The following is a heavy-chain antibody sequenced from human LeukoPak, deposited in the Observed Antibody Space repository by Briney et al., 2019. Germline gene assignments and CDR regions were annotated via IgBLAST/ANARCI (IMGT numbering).Heavy chain of an antibody. D-gene: IGHD3-9*01. CDR2: IYYSGST. V-gene: IGHV4-59*01. CDR3: ARNQYDILTSYYTHFDY. Sequence: SETLSLTCTVSGGSISSYYWSWIRQPPGKGLEWIGFIYYSGSTNYNPSLKSRVTISVDTSKNQFSLKLSSVTAADTAVYYCARNQYDILTSYYTHFDYWGQGTLVTVSS. CDR1: GGSISSYY. J-gene: IGHJ4*02.